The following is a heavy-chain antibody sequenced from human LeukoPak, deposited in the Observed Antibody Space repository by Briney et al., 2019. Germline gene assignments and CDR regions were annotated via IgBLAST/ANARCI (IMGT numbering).Heavy chain of an antibody. CDR2: LSSCSSYI. J-gene: IGHJ4*02. Sequence: GGTLRLSCAASGFTFSHCNMNWVRQSPGKGLELVSSLSSCSSYIYYAHSVKGRFTISRVNAKNSLYLQMNSLRDEDTAVYYCARGLSLGYCSGGSCYPPDCWGQGALVTVSS. V-gene: IGHV3-21*01. D-gene: IGHD2-15*01. CDR3: ARGLSLGYCSGGSCYPPDC. CDR1: GFTFSHCN.